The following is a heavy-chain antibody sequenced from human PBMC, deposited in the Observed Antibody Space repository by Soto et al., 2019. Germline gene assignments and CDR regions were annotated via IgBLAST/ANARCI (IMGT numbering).Heavy chain of an antibody. CDR3: AKRPWAAYGGIFDT. V-gene: IGHV4-30-2*01. D-gene: IGHD4-17*01. CDR2: IYHSGST. J-gene: IGHJ5*02. Sequence: SETLSLTCAVSGVSISSGGYSWSWIRQPPGKGLEWIGYIYHSGSTYYNPSLKSRVTISVNRSKNQFSLKLSSVTAADTAGYCCAKRPWAAYGGIFDTWGQGTLVT. CDR1: GVSISSGGYS.